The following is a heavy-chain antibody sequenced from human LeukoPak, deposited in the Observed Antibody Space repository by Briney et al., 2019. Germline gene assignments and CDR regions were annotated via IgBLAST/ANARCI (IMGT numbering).Heavy chain of an antibody. J-gene: IGHJ4*02. CDR3: AKHYGDFMYYFDY. V-gene: IGHV3-48*03. D-gene: IGHD4-17*01. CDR1: GFTFNTYE. CDR2: VSSSGTTM. Sequence: PGGSLRLSCAASGFTFNTYEMSWVRQAPGKGLEWVSCVSSSGTTMYHADSVKGRFTISRDNSKNTLYLQMDSLRAEDTAVYYCAKHYGDFMYYFDYWGQGTPVTVSS.